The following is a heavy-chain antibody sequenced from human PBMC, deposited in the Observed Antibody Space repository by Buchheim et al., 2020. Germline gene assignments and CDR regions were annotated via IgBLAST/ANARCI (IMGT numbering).Heavy chain of an antibody. CDR1: GFTFSSYG. CDR2: ISYDGSNK. D-gene: IGHD3-3*01. CDR3: AKDFWSGYSTSLYYYYGMDV. Sequence: QVQLVESGGGVVQPGRSLRLSCAASGFTFSSYGMHWVRQAPGKGLEWVAVISYDGSNKYYADSVKGRFTIFRDNSKNKLYLQMNSLRAEDTAVYYCAKDFWSGYSTSLYYYYGMDVWGQGTT. J-gene: IGHJ6*02. V-gene: IGHV3-30*18.